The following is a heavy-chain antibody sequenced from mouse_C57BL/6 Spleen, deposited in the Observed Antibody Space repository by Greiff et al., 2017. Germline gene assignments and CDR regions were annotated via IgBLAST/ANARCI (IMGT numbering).Heavy chain of an antibody. J-gene: IGHJ4*01. CDR3: ARGAQATFYAMDY. D-gene: IGHD3-2*02. V-gene: IGHV1-61*01. CDR1: GYTFTSYW. Sequence: VQLQQPGAELVRPGSSVKLSCKASGYTFTSYWMDWVKQRPGQGLEWIGNIYPSDSDTHYNQKFKDKATLTADKSSSTAYMQLSSLTSEDSAVYYCARGAQATFYAMDYWGQGTSVTVSS. CDR2: IYPSDSDT.